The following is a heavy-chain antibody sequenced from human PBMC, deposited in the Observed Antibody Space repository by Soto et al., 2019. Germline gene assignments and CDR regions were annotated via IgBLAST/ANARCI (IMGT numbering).Heavy chain of an antibody. CDR2: IQSGGTT. V-gene: IGHV3-66*01. CDR1: GFTVSSKY. D-gene: IGHD2-15*01. Sequence: GGSLRLSCAASGFTVSSKYMTWVRQAPGKGLEWVSLIQSGGTTYYADSAKGRFTISRDTSENTLHLQMDSLRVEDTAVYYCARDDVLCDGGRCYGIPLDAWGKGTTVTVSS. CDR3: ARDDVLCDGGRCYGIPLDA. J-gene: IGHJ6*04.